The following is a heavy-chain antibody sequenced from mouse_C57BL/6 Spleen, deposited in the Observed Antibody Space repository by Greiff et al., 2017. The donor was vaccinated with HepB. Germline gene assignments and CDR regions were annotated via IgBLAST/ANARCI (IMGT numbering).Heavy chain of an antibody. CDR3: TGSSYLYWYFDV. V-gene: IGHV6-3*01. Sequence: EVKVEESGGGLVQPGGSMKLSCVASGFTFSNYWMNWVRQSPEKGLEWVAQIRLKSDNYATHYAESVKGMFTISRDDSKSSVYLQMNNLRAEDTGIYYCTGSSYLYWYFDVWGTGTTVTVSS. D-gene: IGHD1-1*01. CDR1: GFTFSNYW. J-gene: IGHJ1*03. CDR2: IRLKSDNYAT.